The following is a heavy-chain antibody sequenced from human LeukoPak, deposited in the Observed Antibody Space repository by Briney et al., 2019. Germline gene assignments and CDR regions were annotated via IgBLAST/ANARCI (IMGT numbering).Heavy chain of an antibody. CDR3: SRVGGDSGRGWDPADY. J-gene: IGHJ4*02. Sequence: APVKVSCKASGYTFTGYYMHWVRQAPGQGLEWMGWINPHSGGTKYAQQFQGRVTMTRDTSISIAYMELFRLRSDDTAVYYCSRVGGDSGRGWDPADYWGQGTLVSVSS. CDR1: GYTFTGYY. CDR2: INPHSGGT. V-gene: IGHV1-2*02. D-gene: IGHD4-17*01.